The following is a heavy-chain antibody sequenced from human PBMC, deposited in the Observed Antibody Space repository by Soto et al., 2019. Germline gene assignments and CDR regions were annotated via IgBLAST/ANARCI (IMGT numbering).Heavy chain of an antibody. CDR3: AREVIVVNDPPLYYFDY. D-gene: IGHD3-22*01. Sequence: EVQLVESGGGLVQPGGSLRLSCAASGFTFSSYWMSWVRQAPGKGLEWVANIKQDGSEKYYVDSVKGRFTISRDNAQNSLYLQMNSLRAEDTAVYYCAREVIVVNDPPLYYFDYWGQGTLVTVSS. CDR2: IKQDGSEK. J-gene: IGHJ4*02. CDR1: GFTFSSYW. V-gene: IGHV3-7*05.